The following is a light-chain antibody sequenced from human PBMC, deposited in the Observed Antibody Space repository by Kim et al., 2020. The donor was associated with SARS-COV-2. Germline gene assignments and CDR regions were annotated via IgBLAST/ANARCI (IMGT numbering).Light chain of an antibody. CDR2: DVS. Sequence: QSLTISCTGTSSDVGGYIDVSWYQQHPDKAPKLMIYDVSKRPSGVPDRFAGSKSGNTASLTISGLQAEDEADYYCCSYAGSYTLGVFGGGTQLTVL. J-gene: IGLJ3*02. V-gene: IGLV2-11*01. CDR3: CSYAGSYTLGV. CDR1: SSDVGGYID.